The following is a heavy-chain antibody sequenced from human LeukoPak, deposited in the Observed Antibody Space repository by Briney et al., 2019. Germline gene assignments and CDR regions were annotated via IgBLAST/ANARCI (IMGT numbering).Heavy chain of an antibody. CDR2: ISYDGSNK. Sequence: GGSLRLSCAASGFTFSSYGMHWVRQAPGKGLEWVAVISYDGSNKYYADSVKGRFTISRDNSKNTLYLQMNSLRAEDTAVYYCAKGFGDGYNWGFDYWGQGTLVTVSS. D-gene: IGHD5-24*01. J-gene: IGHJ4*02. CDR1: GFTFSSYG. CDR3: AKGFGDGYNWGFDY. V-gene: IGHV3-30*18.